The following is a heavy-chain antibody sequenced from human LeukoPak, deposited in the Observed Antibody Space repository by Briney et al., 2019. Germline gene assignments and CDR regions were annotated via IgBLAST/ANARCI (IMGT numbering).Heavy chain of an antibody. J-gene: IGHJ4*02. CDR1: GGSFSTYF. V-gene: IGHV4-34*01. D-gene: IGHD6-13*01. CDR2: INRSGST. Sequence: PSETLSLTCTVYGGSFSTYFWSWIRQPPGKGLEWIGEINRSGSTNYNPSLKSRVTISVDTSKNQFSLNLTSVTAADTAVYYCARRGSSWPVDSWGQGTLVTVSS. CDR3: ARRGSSWPVDS.